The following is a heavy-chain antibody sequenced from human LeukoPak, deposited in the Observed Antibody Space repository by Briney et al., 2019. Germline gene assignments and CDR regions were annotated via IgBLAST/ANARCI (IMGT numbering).Heavy chain of an antibody. CDR3: ARQLGYCAAGTCYFDS. D-gene: IGHD2-8*02. CDR1: GFAISTYA. V-gene: IGHV3-69-1*01. CDR2: LSSGRSP. Sequence: GGSLRLSCAASGFAISTYAMAWVRQPPGKGLEWISSLSSGRSPSYSDSLEGRLTMSSDNARNTLYLQMDNLRGEDTAMYYCARQLGYCAAGTCYFDSWGHGTQVTVSS. J-gene: IGHJ4*01.